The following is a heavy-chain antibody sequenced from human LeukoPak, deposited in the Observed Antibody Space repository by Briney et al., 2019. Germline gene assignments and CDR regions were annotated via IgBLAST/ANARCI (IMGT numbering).Heavy chain of an antibody. D-gene: IGHD3-3*01. V-gene: IGHV1-3*01. CDR2: INAGNGNT. J-gene: IGHJ3*02. CDR1: GYTFTSYA. Sequence: ASVKVSCKASGYTFTSYAMHWVRQAPGQRLEWMGWINAGNGNTKYSQKFQGRVTITRDTSASTAYMELSSLRSEDTAVYYCAGGAVFTIFGVVSSDAFDIWGQGTMVTVSS. CDR3: AGGAVFTIFGVVSSDAFDI.